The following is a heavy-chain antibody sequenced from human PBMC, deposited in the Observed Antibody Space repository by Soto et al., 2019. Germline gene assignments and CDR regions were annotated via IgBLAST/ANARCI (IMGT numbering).Heavy chain of an antibody. CDR2: ISGSGGTT. CDR3: ARGRGEFDA. J-gene: IGHJ5*02. CDR1: GSTFSTYA. Sequence: GGSLRLSCAASGSTFSTYAMTWVRQAPGKGLEWVSGISGSGGTTYYADSVKGRFTISRDNSKNKLFVQLNSLRAADTAVYYCARGRGEFDAWGQGTPVTVSS. V-gene: IGHV3-23*01. D-gene: IGHD2-21*01.